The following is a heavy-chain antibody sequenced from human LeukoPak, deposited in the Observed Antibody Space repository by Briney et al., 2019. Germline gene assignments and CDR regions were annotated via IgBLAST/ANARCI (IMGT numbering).Heavy chain of an antibody. CDR2: IIPIFGTA. CDR1: GGTFSSYA. V-gene: IGHV1-69*05. D-gene: IGHD2-15*01. J-gene: IGHJ4*02. CDR3: ARDRWNCSGGSCYLGLNDY. Sequence: ASVKVSCKASGGTFSSYAISWVRQAPGQGLEWMGGIIPIFGTANYAQKFQGRVTITTDESTSTAYMELSSLRSEDTAAYYCARDRWNCSGGSCYLGLNDYWGQGTLVTVSS.